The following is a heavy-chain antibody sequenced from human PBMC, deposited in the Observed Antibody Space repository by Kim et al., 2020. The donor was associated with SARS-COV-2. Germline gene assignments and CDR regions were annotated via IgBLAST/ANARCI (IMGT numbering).Heavy chain of an antibody. J-gene: IGHJ6*02. V-gene: IGHV3-53*01. CDR1: GFTVSDNY. D-gene: IGHD6-13*01. CDR2: IYRGGTT. CDR3: ARDLVRGSSSWSFHYYGMDV. Sequence: GGSLRLSCAASGFTVSDNYMNWVRQAPGKGLEWVSDIYRGGTTYYAVSVKGRFTISRDNYKNTLYLQINSLGAVDAAIYYCARDLVRGSSSWSFHYYGMDVGPQRPAVTVSS.